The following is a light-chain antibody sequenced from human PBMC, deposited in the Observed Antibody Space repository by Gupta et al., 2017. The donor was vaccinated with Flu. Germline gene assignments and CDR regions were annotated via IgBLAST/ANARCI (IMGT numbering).Light chain of an antibody. CDR2: GAS. CDR3: QQSDITPRSFGPW. CDR1: ERVGNY. J-gene: IGKJ3*01. V-gene: IGKV1-39*01. Sequence: PPSLSASVGDSVTISCRASERVGNYLNWYQQKRGKAPHLLIYGASSFQSGVPSRFSRRRSGTDFTLTMRGLQPEDFATYYCQQSDITPRSFGPWIGP.